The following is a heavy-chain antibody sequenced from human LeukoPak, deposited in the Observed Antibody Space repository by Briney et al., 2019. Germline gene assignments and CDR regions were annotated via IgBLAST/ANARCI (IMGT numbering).Heavy chain of an antibody. CDR1: GFTFSSYS. Sequence: GGSLRLSCAASGFTFSSYSMNWVRQAPGKGLEWVSYISSSSSTIYYADSVKGRFTISRDNAKNSLYLQMNSLRAEDTAVYYCARDEPHDYGGSFFDYWGQGTLVTVSS. CDR2: ISSSSSTI. CDR3: ARDEPHDYGGSFFDY. V-gene: IGHV3-48*04. D-gene: IGHD4-23*01. J-gene: IGHJ4*02.